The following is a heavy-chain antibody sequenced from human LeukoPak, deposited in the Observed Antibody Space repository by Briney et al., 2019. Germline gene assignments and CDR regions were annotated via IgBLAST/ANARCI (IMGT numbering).Heavy chain of an antibody. J-gene: IGHJ3*02. V-gene: IGHV4-4*03. CDR2: IYHSGST. D-gene: IGHD3-22*01. Sequence: PPGTRSLTCAVSGGSISSSNWWSWVRQPPGKGLEWIGEIYHSGSTNYNPSLKSRVTISVDKSKNQFSLKLSSVTAADTAVYYCARVMIVVVTNDAFDIWGQGTMVTVSS. CDR3: ARVMIVVVTNDAFDI. CDR1: GGSISSSNW.